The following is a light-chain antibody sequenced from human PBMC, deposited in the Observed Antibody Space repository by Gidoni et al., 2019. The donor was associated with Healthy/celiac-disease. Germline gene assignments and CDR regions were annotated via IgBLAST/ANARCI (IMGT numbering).Light chain of an antibody. CDR1: KLGDKY. CDR3: QAWDSSVV. J-gene: IGLJ2*01. CDR2: QDS. Sequence: YELTQPPSVSVSPGQTASITCSGDKLGDKYACWYQQKPGQSPVLVIYQDSKRPSGIPERFSGSNSGNTATLTISGTQAMDEADYYCQAWDSSVVFGGGTKLTVL. V-gene: IGLV3-1*01.